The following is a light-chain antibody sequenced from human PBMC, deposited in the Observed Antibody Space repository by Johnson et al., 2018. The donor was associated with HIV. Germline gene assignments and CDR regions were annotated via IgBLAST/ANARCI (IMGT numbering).Light chain of an antibody. CDR1: SSNIGNNY. V-gene: IGLV1-51*02. J-gene: IGLJ1*01. CDR2: EDN. Sequence: QSVLTQPPSVSAAPGQKVTISCSGSSSNIGNNYVSWYQQLPGAAPTLLIYEDNKRPSGIPDRFSGSKSGATATLGITGLQTGDEADYYCGTWDSSLSAFYVFGTGTKVTVL. CDR3: GTWDSSLSAFYV.